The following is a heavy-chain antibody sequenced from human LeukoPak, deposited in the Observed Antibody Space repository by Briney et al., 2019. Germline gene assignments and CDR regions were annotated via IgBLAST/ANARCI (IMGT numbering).Heavy chain of an antibody. D-gene: IGHD4-17*01. CDR2: ISGSGGST. Sequence: GGSLRLSCAASGFTFSSYAMSWVRQAPGKGLQWVSAISGSGGSTYYADSVKGRFTISRDNSKNTLYLQMNSLRAEDTAVYYCANPYGDYDFDYWGQGTLVTVSS. J-gene: IGHJ4*02. V-gene: IGHV3-23*01. CDR3: ANPYGDYDFDY. CDR1: GFTFSSYA.